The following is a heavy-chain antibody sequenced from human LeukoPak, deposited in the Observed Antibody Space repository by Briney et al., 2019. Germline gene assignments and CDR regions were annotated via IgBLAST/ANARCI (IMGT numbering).Heavy chain of an antibody. D-gene: IGHD3-22*01. J-gene: IGHJ3*02. V-gene: IGHV4-39*07. CDR3: ARFYDSSAYYSGSRVRGRAFDI. CDR2: AYYSGST. CDR1: GGSISSSSYY. Sequence: PSETLSLTCTVSGGSISSSSYYWGWIRQPPGKGLEWIGNAYYSGSTYYNPSLKSRVTMSVDTSKNQFSLKLSSVTAADTAVYYCARFYDSSAYYSGSRVRGRAFDIWGQGTMVTVSS.